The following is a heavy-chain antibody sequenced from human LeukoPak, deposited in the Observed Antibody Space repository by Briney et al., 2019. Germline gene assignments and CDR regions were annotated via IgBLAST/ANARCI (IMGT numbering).Heavy chain of an antibody. V-gene: IGHV3-21*01. CDR1: GFTFSSYS. J-gene: IGHJ4*02. D-gene: IGHD2-2*02. CDR2: ISSSSSYI. CDR3: GPMDCSSTSCYIGY. Sequence: GGSLRLSCAASGFTFSSYSMNWVRQAPGKGWEWVSSISSSSSYIYYADSVKGRFTISRDNAKNSLYLQMNSLRAEDTAVYYCGPMDCSSTSCYIGYWGQGTLVTVSS.